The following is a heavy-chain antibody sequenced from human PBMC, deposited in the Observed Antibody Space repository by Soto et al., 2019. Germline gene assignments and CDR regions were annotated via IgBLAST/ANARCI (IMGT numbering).Heavy chain of an antibody. Sequence: PSETLSLTGTVSGGSIISGGYYGICIRQHPGKGLEGIGYLYYSGSTYYKPSLKSRVTISVDTSKNQFSLKLSSVTAAATAVYYCAREGRSSGSNYFDYWGQGTLVTVSS. D-gene: IGHD3-22*01. CDR1: GGSIISGGYY. CDR2: LYYSGST. CDR3: AREGRSSGSNYFDY. V-gene: IGHV4-31*02. J-gene: IGHJ4*02.